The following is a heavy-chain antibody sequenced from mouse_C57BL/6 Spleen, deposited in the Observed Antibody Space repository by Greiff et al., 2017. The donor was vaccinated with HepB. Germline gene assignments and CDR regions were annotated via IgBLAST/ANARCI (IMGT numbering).Heavy chain of an antibody. CDR1: GYTFTDYN. D-gene: IGHD2-4*01. J-gene: IGHJ1*03. V-gene: IGHV1-18*01. Sequence: VQLKESGPELVKPGASVKIPCKASGYTFTDYNMDWVKQSHGKSLEWIGDINPNNGGTIYNQKFKGKATLTVDKSSSTAYMELRSLTSEDTAVYYCARYDYDGYWYFDVWGTGTTVTVSS. CDR3: ARYDYDGYWYFDV. CDR2: INPNNGGT.